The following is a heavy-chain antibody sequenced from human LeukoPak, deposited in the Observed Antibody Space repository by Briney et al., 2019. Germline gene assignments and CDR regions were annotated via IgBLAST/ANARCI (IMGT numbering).Heavy chain of an antibody. V-gene: IGHV3-48*03. CDR1: GFTFSSYE. CDR3: ARGGGYYGSGSLHYYYYGMDV. J-gene: IGHJ6*02. D-gene: IGHD3-10*01. CDR2: ISSSGNTI. Sequence: GSLRLSCAASGFTFSSYEMNWVRQAPGKGLDWVSYISSSGNTIYYADSLKCRFTISRDKAENSLYLQMNSLRAEDTAVYYCARGGGYYGSGSLHYYYYGMDVWGQGTTVTVSS.